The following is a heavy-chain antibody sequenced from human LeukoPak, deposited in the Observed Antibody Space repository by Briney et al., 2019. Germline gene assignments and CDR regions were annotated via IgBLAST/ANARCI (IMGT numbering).Heavy chain of an antibody. V-gene: IGHV3-23*01. CDR2: ISGTGGRT. CDR3: AKEGRSLQTY. J-gene: IGHJ4*02. Sequence: GGSLRLSCAASGFTFNSYVINWVRRAPGKGLEWVSAISGTGGRTYYADSVKGRFTISRDNSKNTLYLQMNSLRGEDTAVYYCAKEGRSLQTYWGQGTLVTVSS. CDR1: GFTFNSYV. D-gene: IGHD5-24*01.